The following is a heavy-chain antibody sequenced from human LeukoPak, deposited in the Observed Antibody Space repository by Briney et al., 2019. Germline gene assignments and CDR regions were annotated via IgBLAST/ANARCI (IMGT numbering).Heavy chain of an antibody. CDR3: ARLGGPDYYFYYYMDV. Sequence: GGSLRLSCAASGFTLDDYGMSWVRQVPGKGLEWICGINWNGDGTGYADSVKGRFTISRVNAKNSLYLQMDSLRAEDTALYYCARLGGPDYYFYYYMDVWGKGTTVTVSS. CDR1: GFTLDDYG. CDR2: INWNGDGT. D-gene: IGHD1-26*01. J-gene: IGHJ6*03. V-gene: IGHV3-20*04.